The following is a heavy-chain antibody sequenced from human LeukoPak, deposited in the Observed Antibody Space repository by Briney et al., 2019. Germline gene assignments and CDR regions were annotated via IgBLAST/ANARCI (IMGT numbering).Heavy chain of an antibody. CDR2: INHSGST. J-gene: IGHJ4*02. CDR3: ARGRRDHRGLDY. CDR1: GGSFSGYY. Sequence: SETLSLTCAVYGGSFSGYYRSWIRQPPGKGLEWIGEINHSGSTNYNPSLKSRVTISVDTSKNQFSLKLSSVTAADTAVYYCARGRRDHRGLDYWGQGTLVTVSS. V-gene: IGHV4-34*01.